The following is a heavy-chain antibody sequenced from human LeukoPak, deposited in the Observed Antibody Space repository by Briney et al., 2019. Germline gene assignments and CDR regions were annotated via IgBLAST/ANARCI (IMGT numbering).Heavy chain of an antibody. CDR1: GFTFSDYY. D-gene: IGHD5-18*01. CDR2: ISSSGSTT. J-gene: IGHJ4*02. Sequence: GGSLRLSCAASGFTFSDYYMSWIHQAPGKGLEWVSYISSSGSTTYDADSVKGRFTISRDNAKNSLYLQMNSLRAEDPAVYYCARIGKYSYGLMWGQGTLVTVSS. CDR3: ARIGKYSYGLM. V-gene: IGHV3-11*01.